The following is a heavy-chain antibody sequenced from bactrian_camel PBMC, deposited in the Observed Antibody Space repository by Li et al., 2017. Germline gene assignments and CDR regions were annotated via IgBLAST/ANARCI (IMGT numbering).Heavy chain of an antibody. CDR1: GNIVHIPC. Sequence: HVQLVESGGGSVQAGGSLRISCVASGNIVHIPCMGWFRQAPGKGLEWMSSIYTGDGRTRSVDSVKGRFTISRDNAKNMLYLQMNSLRSEDTALYYCATAAFDYWGQGTQVTVS. CDR3: ATAAFDY. CDR2: IYTGDGRT. J-gene: IGHJ4*01. V-gene: IGHV3-2*01.